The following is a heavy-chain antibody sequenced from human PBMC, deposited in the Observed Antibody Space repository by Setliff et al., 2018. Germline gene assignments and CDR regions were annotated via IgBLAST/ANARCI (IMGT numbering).Heavy chain of an antibody. J-gene: IGHJ4*02. CDR2: ISGSGGST. CDR1: GFTFSSYE. Sequence: QPGGSLRLSCTTSGFTFSSYEVNWVRQAPGKGLEWVAAISGSGGSTYYANSVKGRFIVSRDNAKNSLSLQMNNLRIEDTAVYYCFGAGTCSYWGQGTLVTVSS. CDR3: FGAGTCSY. V-gene: IGHV3-48*03. D-gene: IGHD3-10*01.